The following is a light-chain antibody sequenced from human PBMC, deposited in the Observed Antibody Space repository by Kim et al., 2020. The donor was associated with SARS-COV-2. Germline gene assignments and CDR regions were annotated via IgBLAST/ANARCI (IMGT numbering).Light chain of an antibody. V-gene: IGKV3-15*01. CDR1: RSVTNK. CDR3: QQYEEWPLT. Sequence: EIVMTQSPATLSVSPGERATLSCRASRSVTNKLAWYQQKPGQAPTLLIYGVSSRATGIPARFSGSGSGTEFTLTISSLQSEDFTVYYCQQYEEWPLTFGGGTKVDIK. CDR2: GVS. J-gene: IGKJ4*01.